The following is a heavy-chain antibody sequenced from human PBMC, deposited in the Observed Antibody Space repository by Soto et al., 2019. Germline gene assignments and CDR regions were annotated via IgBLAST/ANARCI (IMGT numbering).Heavy chain of an antibody. CDR2: ISGRGDAT. CDR1: GFSFSRYL. V-gene: IGHV3-23*01. CDR3: AKGRSYYYYYGVDV. Sequence: GALRLSCAASGFSFSRYLMTWVRQTPGQGLEWVSSISGRGDATYYADSVQGRFTISRDNSKSTLYLQMNSLRAEDTALYYCAKGRSYYYYYGVDVWGQGTTVTVSS. J-gene: IGHJ6*02.